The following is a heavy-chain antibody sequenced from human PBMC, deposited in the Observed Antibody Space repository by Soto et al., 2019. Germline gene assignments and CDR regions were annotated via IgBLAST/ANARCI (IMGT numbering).Heavy chain of an antibody. Sequence: QVQLVQSGAEVKKPGASVKVSCKASGYTFTRSGISWVRQAPGQGLEWMGWISTYNGDTYYAQTFQGRVTMTTDTSRSTVYMELRSLRSDDTAVYYCAREGVAPYYYYGMDVWGQGTPVTVSS. CDR1: GYTFTRSG. CDR3: AREGVAPYYYYGMDV. V-gene: IGHV1-18*01. CDR2: ISTYNGDT. D-gene: IGHD5-12*01. J-gene: IGHJ6*02.